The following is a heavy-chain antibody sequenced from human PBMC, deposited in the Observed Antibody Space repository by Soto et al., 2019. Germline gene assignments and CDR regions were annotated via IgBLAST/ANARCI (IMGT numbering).Heavy chain of an antibody. CDR2: IHQNDIT. J-gene: IGHJ4*02. D-gene: IGHD1-7*01. V-gene: IGHV4-30-2*01. CDR3: ARGGRYNWNYEQFDS. Sequence: QLQLQESGSGLVKPSQTLSLTCVVSGGSITRGGYSWNWIRQPPGKGLEWIGHIHQNDITSYNPPVNIRVTISLDTSKNRVSLTLTSVTAADTAVYFCARGGRYNWNYEQFDSWGQGTLVTVSS. CDR1: GGSITRGGYS.